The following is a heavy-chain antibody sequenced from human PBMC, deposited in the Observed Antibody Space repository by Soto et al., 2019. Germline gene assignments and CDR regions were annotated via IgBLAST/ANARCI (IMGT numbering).Heavy chain of an antibody. CDR2: IHSGGDT. CDR1: GFAVSSNY. CDR3: ARSRTGTTYGGMDV. D-gene: IGHD1-7*01. J-gene: IGHJ6*02. Sequence: EVQLVESGGDLVQPGGSLRLSCAASGFAVSSNYMTWVRQAPGKGLEWVSVIHSGGDTHYADSVRGRVTISRDNSKNTLYLQMHSLRAGDTAVYYCARSRTGTTYGGMDVWGQGTTVTVSS. V-gene: IGHV3-66*01.